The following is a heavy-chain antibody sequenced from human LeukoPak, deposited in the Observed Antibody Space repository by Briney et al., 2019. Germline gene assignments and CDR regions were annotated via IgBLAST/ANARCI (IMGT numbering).Heavy chain of an antibody. D-gene: IGHD2-2*01. CDR2: INPRDGST. J-gene: IGHJ6*03. V-gene: IGHV1-46*01. CDR1: GGTFSSYA. Sequence: ASVKVSCKASGGTFSSYAISWVRQALGQGLEWMGIINPRDGSTTYAQNFQGRVTMTRDTSTSTVYMELSSLRSDDTAVYYCARGPIVVASAAPYYMDVWGIGTTVTVSS. CDR3: ARGPIVVASAAPYYMDV.